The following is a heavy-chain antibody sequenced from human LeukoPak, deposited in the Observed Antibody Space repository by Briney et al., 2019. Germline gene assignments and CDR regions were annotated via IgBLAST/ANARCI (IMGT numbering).Heavy chain of an antibody. D-gene: IGHD6-19*01. CDR3: AKDLRSYSSGWTTNYYYYYGMDV. Sequence: GGSLRLSCAASGFTFSSYAMHWVRQAPGKGLEWVAVISYDGSNKYYADSVKGRFTISRDNSKNTLYLQMNSLRAEDTAVYYCAKDLRSYSSGWTTNYYYYYGMDVWGQGTTVTVSS. CDR2: ISYDGSNK. J-gene: IGHJ6*02. CDR1: GFTFSSYA. V-gene: IGHV3-30-3*01.